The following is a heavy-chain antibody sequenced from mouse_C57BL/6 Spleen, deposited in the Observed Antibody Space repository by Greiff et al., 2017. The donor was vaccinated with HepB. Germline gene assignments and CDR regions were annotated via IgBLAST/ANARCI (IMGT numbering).Heavy chain of an antibody. Sequence: QVQLQQSGTELVKPGASVKLSCKASGYTFTSYWMHWVKQRPGQGLEWIGNINPSNGGTNYNEKFKSKATLTVDKSSSTAYMQLSSLTSEDSAVYDCARLGGYDYYYAMDYWGQGTSVTVSA. D-gene: IGHD2-2*01. J-gene: IGHJ4*01. CDR1: GYTFTSYW. CDR2: INPSNGGT. V-gene: IGHV1-53*01. CDR3: ARLGGYDYYYAMDY.